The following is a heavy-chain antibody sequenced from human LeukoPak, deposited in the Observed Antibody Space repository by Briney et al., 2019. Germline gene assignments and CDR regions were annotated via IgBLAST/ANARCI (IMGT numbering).Heavy chain of an antibody. J-gene: IGHJ6*02. Sequence: GRSLRLSCAASGFTFSSYAMSWVRQAPGPGLEWVSAISGSGGSTYYADSVKGRFTISRDNSKNTLYLQMNSLRAEDTAVYYCAKGPRGTAMVPDNYYGMDVWGQGTTVTVSS. CDR2: ISGSGGST. CDR3: AKGPRGTAMVPDNYYGMDV. V-gene: IGHV3-23*01. D-gene: IGHD5-18*01. CDR1: GFTFSSYA.